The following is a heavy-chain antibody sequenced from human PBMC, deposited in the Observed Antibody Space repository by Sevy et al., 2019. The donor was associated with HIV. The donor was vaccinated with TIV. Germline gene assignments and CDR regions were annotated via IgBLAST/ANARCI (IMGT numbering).Heavy chain of an antibody. CDR2: IHYSGST. Sequence: SENLSLTCSVSGGSISSSSYYWGWIRQPPGKGLEWIGNIHYSGSTYYNPSLKTRVTISVDTSKNEFSRKLISVTAADTALYYCARRSGRGDSWRGYYFDYWGRGALVTVSS. CDR3: ARRSGRGDSWRGYYFDY. D-gene: IGHD3-3*01. V-gene: IGHV4-39*01. J-gene: IGHJ4*02. CDR1: GGSISSSSYY.